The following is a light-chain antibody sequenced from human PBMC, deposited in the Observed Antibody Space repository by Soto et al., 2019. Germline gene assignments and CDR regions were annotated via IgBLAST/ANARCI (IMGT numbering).Light chain of an antibody. CDR1: QTGSSSY. CDR2: GAS. Sequence: IVLTQSPGTVSLSPGEIATLSCRASQTGSSSYLAWYQQKPGQAPRLLIYGASTRATGIPDRFSGSGSVTDFTLTISRLEPEDSAVYFCQHYGSSQWTFGQWTFGQGTKVEIK. CDR3: QHYGSSQWTFGQWT. V-gene: IGKV3-20*01. J-gene: IGKJ1*01.